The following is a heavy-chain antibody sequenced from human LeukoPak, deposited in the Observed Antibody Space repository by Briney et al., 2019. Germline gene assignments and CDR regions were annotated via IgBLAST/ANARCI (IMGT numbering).Heavy chain of an antibody. CDR2: INTGSGNT. CDR1: GYTFTDYL. J-gene: IGHJ5*01. CDR3: VRWYLAYVDS. V-gene: IGHV1-3*04. Sequence: RASVKVSCKASGYTFTDYLLHWVRQAPGQRPEGMRWINTGSGNTKYSQSFHRRLTITRDTSATTAYMELRRLRSEDTDLYSSVRWYLAYVDSWGPGTPVTVSS. D-gene: IGHD6-13*01.